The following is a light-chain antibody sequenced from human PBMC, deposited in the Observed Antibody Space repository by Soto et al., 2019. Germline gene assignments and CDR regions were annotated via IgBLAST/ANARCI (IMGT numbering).Light chain of an antibody. CDR1: QGIRND. CDR2: AAS. J-gene: IGKJ1*01. Sequence: AIQMTQSPSSLSASVGDRVTITCRASQGIRNDLGWYQQKPGKAPKLLIYAASSLQSGVPSRFGVCGSCTDFNLTIRSLQPEDFATYYCLQDYNCPWTFGQGTKVEIK. CDR3: LQDYNCPWT. V-gene: IGKV1-6*01.